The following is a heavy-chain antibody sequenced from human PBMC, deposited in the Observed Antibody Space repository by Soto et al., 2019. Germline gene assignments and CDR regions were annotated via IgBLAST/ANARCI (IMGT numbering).Heavy chain of an antibody. CDR3: ARLREQQLVYGFDY. CDR2: IYPGDSDT. D-gene: IGHD6-13*01. J-gene: IGHJ4*02. V-gene: IGHV5-51*01. Sequence: LGESLKISCKGSGYSFTSYWIGWVRQLPGKGLEWMGIIYPGDSDTRYSPSFQGQVTISADKSISTAYLQWSSLKASDTAMYYCARLREQQLVYGFDYWGQGTLVRVSS. CDR1: GYSFTSYW.